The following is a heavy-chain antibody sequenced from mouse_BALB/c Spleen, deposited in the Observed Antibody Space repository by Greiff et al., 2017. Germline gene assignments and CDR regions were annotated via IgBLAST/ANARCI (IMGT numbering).Heavy chain of an antibody. CDR1: GFTFSSYA. V-gene: IGHV5-9-4*01. CDR2: ISSGGSYT. J-gene: IGHJ4*01. Sequence: EVKVVESGGGLVKPGGSLKLSCAASGFTFSSYAMSWVRQSPEKRLEWVAEISSGGSYTYYPDTVTGRFTISRDNAKNTLYLEMSSLRSEDTAMYYCARKRYGNPMDYWGQGASVTVSS. D-gene: IGHD2-10*02. CDR3: ARKRYGNPMDY.